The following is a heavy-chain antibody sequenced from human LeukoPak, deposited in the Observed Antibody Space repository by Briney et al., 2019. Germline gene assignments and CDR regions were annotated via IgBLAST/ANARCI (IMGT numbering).Heavy chain of an antibody. Sequence: GSVTQSCPASAFTCSNWEMNRARQAPGHGLEWVSYISSSGSTIYYTDSVKGRFTISRDNAKNSLYLQMSSLRAEDTAVYYCARVSRVGSGWYEDYWGQGTLVTVSS. CDR1: AFTCSNWE. V-gene: IGHV3-48*03. D-gene: IGHD6-19*01. J-gene: IGHJ4*02. CDR2: ISSSGSTI. CDR3: ARVSRVGSGWYEDY.